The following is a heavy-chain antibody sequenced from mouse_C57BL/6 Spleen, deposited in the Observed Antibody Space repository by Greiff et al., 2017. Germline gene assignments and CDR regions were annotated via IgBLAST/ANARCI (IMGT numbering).Heavy chain of an antibody. V-gene: IGHV14-4*01. CDR1: GFNIKDDY. CDR3: TTRYDYDGEFAY. Sequence: EVKLQQSGAELVRPGASVKLSCTASGFNIKDDYMHWVKQRPEQGLEWIGWIDPENGDTEYASKFKGKATLTADTSSNTAYLPLSSLTSEDTAVYYCTTRYDYDGEFAYWGQGTLVTVSA. J-gene: IGHJ3*01. D-gene: IGHD2-4*01. CDR2: IDPENGDT.